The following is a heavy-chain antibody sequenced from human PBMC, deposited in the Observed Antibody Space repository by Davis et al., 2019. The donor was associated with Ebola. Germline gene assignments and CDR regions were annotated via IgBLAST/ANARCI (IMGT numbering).Heavy chain of an antibody. J-gene: IGHJ4*02. D-gene: IGHD2-15*01. CDR2: ISWNSGSI. CDR1: GFTFDDYA. CDR3: AKDIGGLYCSGGSCYLFEY. Sequence: GGSLRLSCAASGFTFDDYAMHWVRQAPGKGLEWVSGISWNSGSIGYADSVKGRFTISRDNAKNSLYLQMNSLRAEDTALYYCAKDIGGLYCSGGSCYLFEYWGQGTLVTVSS. V-gene: IGHV3-9*01.